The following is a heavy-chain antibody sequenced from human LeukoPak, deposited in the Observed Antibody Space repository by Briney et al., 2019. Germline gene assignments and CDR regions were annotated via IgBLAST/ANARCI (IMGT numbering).Heavy chain of an antibody. CDR1: GFTVSGNY. Sequence: GGSLRLSCAVFGFTVSGNYMSWVRQAPRKGLKWVSAIYTDGNTHYAGSVKGRFTISRDSFKNTLYLQMNSLRAEDTAVYYCARDRPYGGVGDFDYWGQGTLVTVSS. J-gene: IGHJ4*02. V-gene: IGHV3-66*01. D-gene: IGHD3-16*01. CDR2: IYTDGNT. CDR3: ARDRPYGGVGDFDY.